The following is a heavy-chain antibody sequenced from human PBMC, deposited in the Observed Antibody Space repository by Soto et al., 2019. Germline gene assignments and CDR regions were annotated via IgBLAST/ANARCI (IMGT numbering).Heavy chain of an antibody. CDR1: GYTFTRYQ. J-gene: IGHJ6*02. CDR3: ARSYCSNGVCYTGSYYYYAMDF. CDR2: IKPSGGSI. D-gene: IGHD2-8*01. V-gene: IGHV1-46*01. Sequence: GASVQVSCKASGYTFTRYQMHWVRQAPGQGLEWMGIIKPSGGSISYAQKFQGRVTMTRDTSTSTVYMELSSLRSEDTAVYYCARSYCSNGVCYTGSYYYYAMDFWGQGTTVTVSS.